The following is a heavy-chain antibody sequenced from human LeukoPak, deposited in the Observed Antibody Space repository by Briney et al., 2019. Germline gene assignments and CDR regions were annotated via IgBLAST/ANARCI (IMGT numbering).Heavy chain of an antibody. CDR2: INHSGST. CDR3: ARGNSSSWYPGTYYYYGMDV. D-gene: IGHD6-13*01. CDR1: GGSFSGYY. Sequence: SETLSLTCAVYGGSFSGYYWSWIRQPPGKGLEWLGEINHSGSTNYNPSLKSRVTISVDTSKNQFSLKLSSVTAADTAVYYCARGNSSSWYPGTYYYYGMDVWGQGTTVTVSS. J-gene: IGHJ6*02. V-gene: IGHV4-34*01.